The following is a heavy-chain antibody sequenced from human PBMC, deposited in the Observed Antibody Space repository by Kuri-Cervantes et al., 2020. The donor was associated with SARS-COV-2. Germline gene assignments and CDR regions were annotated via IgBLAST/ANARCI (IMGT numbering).Heavy chain of an antibody. J-gene: IGHJ6*03. CDR2: IYYSGST. CDR3: ARSYYGSGSPNYYYYYMDV. D-gene: IGHD3-10*01. V-gene: IGHV4-59*11. Sequence: SEILSLTCTVSGGPISSHYWSWIRQPPGKGLEWIGYIYYSGSTNYNPSLKSRVTISVDTSKNQFSLKLSSVTAADTAVYYCARSYYGSGSPNYYYYYMDVWGKGTTVTVSS. CDR1: GGPISSHY.